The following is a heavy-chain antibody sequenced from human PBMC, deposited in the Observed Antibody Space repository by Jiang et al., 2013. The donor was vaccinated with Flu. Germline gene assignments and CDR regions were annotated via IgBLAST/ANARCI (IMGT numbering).Heavy chain of an antibody. D-gene: IGHD2-21*02. J-gene: IGHJ5*02. CDR3: AREYDFYNS. Sequence: VQLLESGAEVKKPGASVKVSCKASGYTFTDQYMHWVRQAPGQGLEWMGWINPKNGDTRYAQRFQGRVTMTRDTPITTAYMELSRLTFDDTAVYYCAREYDFYNSWGQGTLVTVSS. CDR2: INPKNGDT. V-gene: IGHV1-2*02. CDR1: GYTFTDQY.